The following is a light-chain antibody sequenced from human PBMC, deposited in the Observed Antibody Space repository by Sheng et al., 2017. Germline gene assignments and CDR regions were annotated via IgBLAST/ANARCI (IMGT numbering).Light chain of an antibody. Sequence: EIVLKQSPVTLSLSPGERATLSCRASQSVDSYLAWYQQRPGQAPRLLIYDASNRATGIPARFSGSGSGTDFTLTISSLQPDDFATYYCQQYNSLYTFGQGTKLEI. CDR2: DAS. J-gene: IGKJ2*01. V-gene: IGKV3-11*01. CDR3: QQYNSLYT. CDR1: QSVDSY.